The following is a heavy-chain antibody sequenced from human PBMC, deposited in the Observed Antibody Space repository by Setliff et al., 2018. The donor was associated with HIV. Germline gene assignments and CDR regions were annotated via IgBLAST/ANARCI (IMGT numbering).Heavy chain of an antibody. CDR3: ARVGDFFDSSDYYSVLDAFDI. V-gene: IGHV4-34*01. CDR1: GGSFSGYF. J-gene: IGHJ3*02. D-gene: IGHD3-22*01. Sequence: SETLSLTCAVYGGSFSGYFWTWIRQLPQKRLEWIGEINHSGDTNYNPSLKSRVTISIDTSNNQFSLKLSSVTAADTAMYYCARVGDFFDSSDYYSVLDAFDIWGQGTMVTVSS. CDR2: INHSGDT.